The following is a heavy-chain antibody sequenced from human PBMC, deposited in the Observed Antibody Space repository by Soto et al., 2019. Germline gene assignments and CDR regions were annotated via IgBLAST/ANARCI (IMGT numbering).Heavy chain of an antibody. CDR3: ASYGRGTYYYGYYFHH. J-gene: IGHJ4*02. Sequence: SETLSLTCTVCGGSISSAGYYWTRIRQPPGKGLEWIGEIHHSGSTNYNPSLKSRVTISLDTSKNQFSLKLSSVTAADAAVYYCASYGRGTYYYGYYFHHWGQGTPVTVSS. V-gene: IGHV4-34*01. CDR2: IHHSGST. D-gene: IGHD3-10*01. CDR1: GGSISSAGYY.